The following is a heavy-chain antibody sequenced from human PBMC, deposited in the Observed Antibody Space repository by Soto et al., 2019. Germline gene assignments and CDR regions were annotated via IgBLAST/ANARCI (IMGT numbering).Heavy chain of an antibody. CDR3: ARSATSGDQHFIDS. Sequence: QMQLLQSGAEVKKTGSSVKISCKTSGWIFTFQYLHWVRQAPGQGLEWLGWITPYNGNVKYAQHFQGRISLTRYNSFTPLFLELRDLRPEDTGLYYCARSATSGDQHFIDSWGQGTLVTVSS. D-gene: IGHD7-27*01. J-gene: IGHJ4*02. V-gene: IGHV1-45*02. CDR1: GWIFTFQY. CDR2: ITPYNGNV.